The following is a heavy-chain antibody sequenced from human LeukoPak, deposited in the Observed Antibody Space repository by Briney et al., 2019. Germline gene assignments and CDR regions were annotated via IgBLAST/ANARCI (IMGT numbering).Heavy chain of an antibody. V-gene: IGHV1-3*01. J-gene: IGHJ4*02. CDR3: AREHSTSWSDFDY. CDR1: GYTFTTYS. Sequence: WASVKVSCKASGYTFTTYSMHWVRQAPGQRLEWMGWINAGNGNTKYSQKFQGRVTFTRDTSANTAYMELSSLRSEDTAVYYCAREHSTSWSDFDYWGQGTLVTVSS. CDR2: INAGNGNT. D-gene: IGHD6-13*01.